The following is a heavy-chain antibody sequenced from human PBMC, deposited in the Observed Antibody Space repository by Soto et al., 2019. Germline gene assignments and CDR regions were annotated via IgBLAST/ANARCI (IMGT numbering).Heavy chain of an antibody. J-gene: IGHJ4*02. D-gene: IGHD1-20*01. Sequence: PGGSLRLSCAASGFTFRDSAMLWVRQAPGRGLDWVSAVSGRSDDTYYADSVKGRFTISRDLSKNTVSLQMDSLRVEDTAVYYCAKGAIYDWNRVLYDWGLGIPVTVSS. CDR1: GFTFRDSA. CDR2: VSGRSDDT. CDR3: AKGAIYDWNRVLYD. V-gene: IGHV3-23*01.